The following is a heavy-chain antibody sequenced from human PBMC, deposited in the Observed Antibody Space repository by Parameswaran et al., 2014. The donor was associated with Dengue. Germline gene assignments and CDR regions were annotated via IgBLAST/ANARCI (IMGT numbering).Heavy chain of an antibody. Sequence: SNARWIRQPPGKGLEWVSVIRGSGGSTYYADSVRGRFTFSRDNSKNTVYLQMNSLRAEDTAVYYCAKANEYLGWFDPWGQGTPVTVSS. J-gene: IGHJ5*02. D-gene: IGHD6-6*01. CDR2: IRGSGGST. V-gene: IGHV3-23*01. CDR3: AKANEYLGWFDP. CDR1: SNA.